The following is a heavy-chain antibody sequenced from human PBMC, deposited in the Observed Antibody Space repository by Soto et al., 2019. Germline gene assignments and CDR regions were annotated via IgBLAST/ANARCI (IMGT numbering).Heavy chain of an antibody. CDR2: INHSGST. J-gene: IGHJ6*02. CDR3: ARDKRLAAAGTYYYYYGMDV. CDR1: GGSFSGYY. Sequence: SETLSLTCAVYGGSFSGYYWSWIRQPPGKGLEWIGEINHSGSTNYNPSLKSRVTISVDTSKNQFSLKLSSVTAADTAVYYCARDKRLAAAGTYYYYYGMDVWGQGTTVTVSS. D-gene: IGHD6-13*01. V-gene: IGHV4-34*01.